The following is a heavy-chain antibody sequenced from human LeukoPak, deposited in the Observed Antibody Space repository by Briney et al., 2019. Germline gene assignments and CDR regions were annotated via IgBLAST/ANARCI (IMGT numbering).Heavy chain of an antibody. CDR1: GGSFSGYY. V-gene: IGHV4-34*01. D-gene: IGHD5-18*01. CDR2: INHSGST. CDR3: ARDVDTTSY. Sequence: KPSETLSLTCAVYGGSFSGYYWNWIRQPPGKGLEWIGEINHSGSTNYNPSLKSRVTISVDTSKTQFSLKLSSVTAADTAVYYCARDVDTTSYWGQGTLVTVSS. J-gene: IGHJ4*02.